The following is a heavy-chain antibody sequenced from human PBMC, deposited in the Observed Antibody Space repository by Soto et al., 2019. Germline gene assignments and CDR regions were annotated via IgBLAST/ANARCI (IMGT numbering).Heavy chain of an antibody. Sequence: EVQLVESGGGLVQPGGSLRLSCAASGFTFSSYSMNWVRQAPGKGLEWVSYISSSSSTIYYADSVKGRFTISRDNAKNSLYLQMNSLRDEDTAVYYCARDGGYCSGGSCYSDDGYYFDYWGQGTLVTVSS. CDR3: ARDGGYCSGGSCYSDDGYYFDY. V-gene: IGHV3-48*02. J-gene: IGHJ4*02. CDR2: ISSSSSTI. CDR1: GFTFSSYS. D-gene: IGHD2-15*01.